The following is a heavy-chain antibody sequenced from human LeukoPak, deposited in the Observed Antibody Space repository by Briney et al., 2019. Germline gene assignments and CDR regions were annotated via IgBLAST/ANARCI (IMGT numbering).Heavy chain of an antibody. D-gene: IGHD6-13*01. J-gene: IGHJ3*02. CDR2: INTNTGNP. CDR1: GYTFTSYA. CDR3: ARDPLAAAGTDAFDI. V-gene: IGHV7-4-1*02. Sequence: ASVKVSCKASGYTFTSYAMNWVRQAPGQGLEWMGWINTNTGNPTYAQGLTGRFVFSLDTSVSTAYLQISSLKAEDTAVYYCARDPLAAAGTDAFDIWGQGTMVTVSS.